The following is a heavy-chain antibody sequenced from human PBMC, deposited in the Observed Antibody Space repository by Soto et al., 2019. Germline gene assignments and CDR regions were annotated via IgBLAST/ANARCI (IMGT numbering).Heavy chain of an antibody. D-gene: IGHD5-12*01. CDR2: IWYDGSNK. J-gene: IGHJ6*03. CDR1: GFTFSSYG. Sequence: QVQLVESGGGVVQPGRSLRLSCAASGFTFSSYGMHWVRQAPGKGLEWVAVIWYDGSNKYYADSVKGRFTISRDNSKNTLYLQMNSLRAEGTAVYYCARDAGFGYGRHMDVWGKGTTVTVSS. V-gene: IGHV3-33*01. CDR3: ARDAGFGYGRHMDV.